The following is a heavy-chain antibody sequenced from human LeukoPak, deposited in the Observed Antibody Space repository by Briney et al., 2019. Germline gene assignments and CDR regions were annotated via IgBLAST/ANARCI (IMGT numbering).Heavy chain of an antibody. J-gene: IGHJ6*02. CDR2: IIPIFGTA. D-gene: IGHD3-3*01. CDR3: AREGFPPKISDFWSGLGPYYYYGMDV. Sequence: SVKVSCTASGGTFSSYAISWVRQAPGQGLEWMGGIIPIFGTANYAQKFQGRVTITADESTSTAYMELSSLRSEDTAVYYCAREGFPPKISDFWSGLGPYYYYGMDVWGQGTTVTVSS. CDR1: GGTFSSYA. V-gene: IGHV1-69*13.